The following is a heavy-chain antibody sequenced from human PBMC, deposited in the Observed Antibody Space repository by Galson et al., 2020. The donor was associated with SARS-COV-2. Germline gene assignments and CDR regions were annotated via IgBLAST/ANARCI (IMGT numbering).Heavy chain of an antibody. V-gene: IGHV4-59*01. CDR1: GGSISSYY. Sequence: SETLSLTCTVSGGSISSYYWSWIRQPPGKGLEWIGYIYYSGSTNYNPSLKSRVTISVDTSKNQFSLKLSSVTAADTAVYYCARDYYDSSGYGGGGNWFDPWGQGTLVTVSS. J-gene: IGHJ5*02. CDR2: IYYSGST. CDR3: ARDYYDSSGYGGGGNWFDP. D-gene: IGHD3-22*01.